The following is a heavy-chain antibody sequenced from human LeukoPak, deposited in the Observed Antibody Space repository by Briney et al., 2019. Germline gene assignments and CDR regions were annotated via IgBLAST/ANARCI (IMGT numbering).Heavy chain of an antibody. Sequence: ASVKLSCKASGYTFTSYDINWVRQATGQGLEWMGWMNPNSGNTGYAQKFQGRVTMTRNTSISTAYMELSSLRSEDTAVYYCAREAVYSSSWYEYYFDYWGQGTLVTVSS. V-gene: IGHV1-8*01. CDR2: MNPNSGNT. J-gene: IGHJ4*02. D-gene: IGHD6-13*01. CDR3: AREAVYSSSWYEYYFDY. CDR1: GYTFTSYD.